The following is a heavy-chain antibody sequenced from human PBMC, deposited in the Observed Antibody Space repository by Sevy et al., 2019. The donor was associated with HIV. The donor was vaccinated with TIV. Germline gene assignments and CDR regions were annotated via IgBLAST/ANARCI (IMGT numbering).Heavy chain of an antibody. J-gene: IGHJ4*02. D-gene: IGHD3-22*01. CDR3: ARRIRYDSSGYGYYFDY. Sequence: GGSLRLSCAASGFTFDDYGMSWVRQAPGKGLEWVSGINWNGGSTGYADSVKGRFSISRDNAKNSLYLQMNSLRAEDTAVYHCARRIRYDSSGYGYYFDYWGQGTLVTVSS. V-gene: IGHV3-20*01. CDR1: GFTFDDYG. CDR2: INWNGGST.